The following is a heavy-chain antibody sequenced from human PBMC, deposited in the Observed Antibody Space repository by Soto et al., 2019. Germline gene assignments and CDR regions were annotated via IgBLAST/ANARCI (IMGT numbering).Heavy chain of an antibody. CDR2: ISGSAGTT. J-gene: IGHJ4*02. V-gene: IGHV3-23*01. D-gene: IGHD5-18*01. CDR3: AKGRGYRYGTDEY. CDR1: GFTFSSYA. Sequence: EVQLLESGGGLVQPGGSLRLSCAASGFTFSSYAMRWVRQAPGKGLEWVAVISGSAGTTYYADSVKGRFTISRDNFKNTLELQMNSLRAEDTAVYYCAKGRGYRYGTDEYWGQGTLVTVSS.